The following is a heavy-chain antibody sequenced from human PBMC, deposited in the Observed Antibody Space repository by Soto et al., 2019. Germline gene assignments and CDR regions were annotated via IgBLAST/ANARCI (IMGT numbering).Heavy chain of an antibody. D-gene: IGHD2-15*01. CDR3: ARGAVVVVPAAFDY. CDR2: IWYDGSNK. CDR1: GFTFSSYG. J-gene: IGHJ4*02. V-gene: IGHV3-33*01. Sequence: QVQLVESGGGVVQPGRSLRLSCAASGFTFSSYGMHWVRQAPGKGLEWVAVIWYDGSNKYYADSVKGRFTISRDNSKNTLYLQVNSLRAEDTAVYYCARGAVVVVPAAFDYWGQGTLVTVSS.